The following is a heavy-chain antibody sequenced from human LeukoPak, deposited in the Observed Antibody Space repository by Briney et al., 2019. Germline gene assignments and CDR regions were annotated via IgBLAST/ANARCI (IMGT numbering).Heavy chain of an antibody. CDR3: TTGIRGD. CDR1: GFTFNNAW. V-gene: IGHV3-15*07. J-gene: IGHJ4*02. Sequence: GGSLRLSCAGAGFTFNNAWMNWVRQAPGKGLEWVGRIKSKTDDGTTDYAAPVKGRFTISRDDSKNTLFLQMNSLKTEDTAVYYCTTGIRGDCGQGTLVTVSS. CDR2: IKSKTDDGTT.